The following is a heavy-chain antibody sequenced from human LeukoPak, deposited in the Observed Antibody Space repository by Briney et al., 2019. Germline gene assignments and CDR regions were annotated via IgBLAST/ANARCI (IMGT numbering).Heavy chain of an antibody. CDR3: ARDLTGYSSGWYVKGFGYYYYYYMDV. Sequence: PGGSLRLSCAASGFTFSSYWMSWVRQAPGKGLEWVANIKQDGSEKYYVDSVKGRFTISRDNAKNSLYLQMNSLRAGDTAVYYCARDLTGYSSGWYVKGFGYYYYYYMDVWGKGTTVTVSS. V-gene: IGHV3-7*01. D-gene: IGHD6-19*01. J-gene: IGHJ6*03. CDR1: GFTFSSYW. CDR2: IKQDGSEK.